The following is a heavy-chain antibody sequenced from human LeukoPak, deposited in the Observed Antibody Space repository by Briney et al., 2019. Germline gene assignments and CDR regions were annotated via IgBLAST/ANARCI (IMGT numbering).Heavy chain of an antibody. D-gene: IGHD3-22*01. CDR2: INPSGGST. V-gene: IGHV1-46*01. CDR1: GYTFTIYY. Sequence: GASVNVSFKASGYTFTIYYMHWVRQAPGQGLEWMGIINPSGGSTSYAQKFQGRVTMTRDTSTSTVYMELSSLRSEDTAVYYCARVYHERRDSSGRMDVWGQGTTVTVSS. J-gene: IGHJ6*02. CDR3: ARVYHERRDSSGRMDV.